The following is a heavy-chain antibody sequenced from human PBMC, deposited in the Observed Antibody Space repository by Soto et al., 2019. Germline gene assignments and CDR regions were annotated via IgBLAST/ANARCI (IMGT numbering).Heavy chain of an antibody. Sequence: GWSLRLCCAASGFTFSSYAMHWVRQAPGKGLEWVAVISYDGSNKYYADSVKGRFTISRDNSKNTLYLQMNSLRAEDTAVYYCARAALYWGQGTLVTVSS. V-gene: IGHV3-30-3*01. CDR3: ARAALY. J-gene: IGHJ4*02. CDR2: ISYDGSNK. CDR1: GFTFSSYA.